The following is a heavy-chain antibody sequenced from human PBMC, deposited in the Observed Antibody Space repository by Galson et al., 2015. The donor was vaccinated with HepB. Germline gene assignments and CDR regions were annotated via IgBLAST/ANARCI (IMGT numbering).Heavy chain of an antibody. CDR3: ARDSGRTTRGGGMDV. Sequence: SLRLSCAASGFTFSSYAMHWVRQAPGKGLEWVAVISYDGSNKYYADSVKGRFTISRDNSKNTLYLQMNSLRAEDTAVYYCARDSGRTTRGGGMDVWGQGTTVTVSS. CDR2: ISYDGSNK. J-gene: IGHJ6*02. CDR1: GFTFSSYA. V-gene: IGHV3-30-3*01. D-gene: IGHD3-10*01.